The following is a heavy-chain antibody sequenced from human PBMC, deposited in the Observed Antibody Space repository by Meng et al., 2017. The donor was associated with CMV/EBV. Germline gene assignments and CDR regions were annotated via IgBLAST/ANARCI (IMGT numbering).Heavy chain of an antibody. Sequence: LEGLGQGLGKRCGAPSRPGTCLGGSISSMSYYWGWIRQPPGKGLEWIGSIYYSGSTYYNPSLKSRVTISVDTSKNQFSLKLSSVTAADTAVYYCARDSRSRIVGATVGGFDYWGQGTLVTVSS. CDR1: GGSISSMSYY. J-gene: IGHJ4*02. CDR2: IYYSGST. D-gene: IGHD1-26*01. CDR3: ARDSRSRIVGATVGGFDY. V-gene: IGHV4-39*07.